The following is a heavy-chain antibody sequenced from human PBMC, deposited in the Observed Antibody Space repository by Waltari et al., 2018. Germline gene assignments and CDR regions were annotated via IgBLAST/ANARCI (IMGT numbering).Heavy chain of an antibody. CDR2: IYYSGYN. D-gene: IGHD1-26*01. J-gene: IGHJ4*01. CDR3: ARQGYSGSYLFFDY. Sequence: QLQLQESGPGLVTPSETLSLTCTVSGGSISSSSYYWGWIRHPPGKGLEWIGGIYYSGYNYYNPSLKSRVTISVDTSKNPFSLKLSSVTAAATAVYYCARQGYSGSYLFFDYWGHGTLVTVSS. CDR1: GGSISSSSYY. V-gene: IGHV4-39*01.